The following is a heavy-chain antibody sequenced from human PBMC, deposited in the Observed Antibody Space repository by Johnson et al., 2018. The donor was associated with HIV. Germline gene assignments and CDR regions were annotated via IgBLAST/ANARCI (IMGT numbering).Heavy chain of an antibody. J-gene: IGHJ3*02. CDR1: GFTFSDYY. Sequence: QVQLVESGGGLVKPGGSLRLSCAASGFTFSDYYMSWIRQAPGKGLEWVALISYDGYNKYYADSVKGRFTISRDNSKSTLYLQMNSLRPEDTAVYYCAKERRAPRAFDIWGQGTMLTVSS. CDR2: ISYDGYNK. CDR3: AKERRAPRAFDI. V-gene: IGHV3-30*18.